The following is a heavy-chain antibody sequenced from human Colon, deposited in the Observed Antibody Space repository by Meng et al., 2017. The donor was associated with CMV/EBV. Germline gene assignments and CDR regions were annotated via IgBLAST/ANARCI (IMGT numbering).Heavy chain of an antibody. CDR2: IDPDGRDT. CDR3: GRVGNSSTARGALDI. V-gene: IGHV3-74*01. Sequence: GGSLRLSCAASGFAFSTFWMHWVRQSPGKGLVWVARIDPDGRDTKYADSVKGRFIISRDNARKALHLEMTSLKGDDAGVYYCGRVGNSSTARGALDIWGQGTVVTVSS. J-gene: IGHJ3*02. CDR1: GFAFSTFW. D-gene: IGHD2-2*01.